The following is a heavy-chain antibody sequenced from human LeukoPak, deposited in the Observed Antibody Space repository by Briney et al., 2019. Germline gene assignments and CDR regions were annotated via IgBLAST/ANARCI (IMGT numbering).Heavy chain of an antibody. Sequence: SGRSLRLSCAASGFTFSTYGMHCVRQAPGKGLEWVALIGYDGSKKDYGDSVKGRFTISRDDSKNTLYLEMNSLRAEDTAVYYCARDYVWGSDRYTDYWGQGALVTVSS. CDR3: ARDYVWGSDRYTDY. V-gene: IGHV3-33*01. D-gene: IGHD3-16*02. J-gene: IGHJ4*02. CDR1: GFTFSTYG. CDR2: IGYDGSKK.